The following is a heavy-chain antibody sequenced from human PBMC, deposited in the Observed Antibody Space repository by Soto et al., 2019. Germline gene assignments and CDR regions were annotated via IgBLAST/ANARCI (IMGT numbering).Heavy chain of an antibody. J-gene: IGHJ4*02. V-gene: IGHV4-39*02. CDR3: ARLPYYCSGGSCYFDY. D-gene: IGHD2-15*01. CDR2: IYYSGST. Sequence: QLQLQESGPGLVKPSETLSLTCTVSGGSISSSSYYWGWIRQPPGKGLEWIGSIYYSGSTYYNPSIKSRVTISVDTSKNHFALKLSSVTAADTAVYYCARLPYYCSGGSCYFDYWGQGTLVTVSS. CDR1: GGSISSSSYY.